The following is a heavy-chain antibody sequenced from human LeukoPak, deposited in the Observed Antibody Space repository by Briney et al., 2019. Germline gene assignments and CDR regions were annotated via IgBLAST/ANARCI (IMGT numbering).Heavy chain of an antibody. J-gene: IGHJ6*03. CDR1: GGSFSGYY. V-gene: IGHV4-34*01. CDR2: INHSGST. D-gene: IGHD5-12*01. CDR3: ARGIVATILYYYYYMDV. Sequence: LETLSLTCAVYGGSFSGYYWSWIRQPPGKGLEWIGEINHSGSTNYNPSLKSRVTISVDTSKNQFSLKLSSVTAADTAVYYCARGIVATILYYYYYMDVWGKGTTVTVSS.